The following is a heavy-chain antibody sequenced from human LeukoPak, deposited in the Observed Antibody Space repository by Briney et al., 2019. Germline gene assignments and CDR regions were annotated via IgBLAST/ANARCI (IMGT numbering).Heavy chain of an antibody. CDR1: SYSISSSSYY. CDR2: IYYSEIT. Sequence: SETLSLTCTESSYSISSSSYYWGWIRQPPGKGLEWIGNIYYSEITYYNPSLKSRASLSVDKSKNQFSLKLHSVTAADTAVYYCARLPRSTWNIDYWGQGTLVTVSS. CDR3: ARLPRSTWNIDY. J-gene: IGHJ4*02. D-gene: IGHD1-1*01. V-gene: IGHV4-39*07.